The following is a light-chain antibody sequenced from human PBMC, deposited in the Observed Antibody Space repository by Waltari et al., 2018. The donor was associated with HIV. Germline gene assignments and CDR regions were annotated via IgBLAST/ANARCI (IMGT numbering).Light chain of an antibody. V-gene: IGKV4-1*01. CDR3: QQYYSTPYS. CDR2: WAS. J-gene: IGKJ2*03. CDR1: QSLLDSSNNRNY. Sequence: DIVMTQSPDSLAVSLGERATIHCTPGQSLLDSSNNRNYLAWYQQKPGQPPKLLVYWASTRESGVPDRFSGSGSGTYFTLTITSLQAEDVAVYYCQQYYSTPYSFGQGTKLEIK.